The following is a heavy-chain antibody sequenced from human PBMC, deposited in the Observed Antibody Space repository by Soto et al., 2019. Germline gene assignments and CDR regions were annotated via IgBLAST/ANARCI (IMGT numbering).Heavy chain of an antibody. Sequence: QLQLMESGGNVVQPGRSLRLSCAASGFTFTTYAMHWVRQAPGTGLEWLAIISHDGNFEYYADSVEGRFTISRDDSKNKINLHRNSLRGDDSGVYFWGRGVAMIAAISFGMDAGAQGTTVSVSS. CDR2: ISHDGNFE. D-gene: IGHD2-21*01. CDR3: GRGVAMIAAISFGMDA. J-gene: IGHJ6*02. CDR1: GFTFTTYA. V-gene: IGHV3-33*01.